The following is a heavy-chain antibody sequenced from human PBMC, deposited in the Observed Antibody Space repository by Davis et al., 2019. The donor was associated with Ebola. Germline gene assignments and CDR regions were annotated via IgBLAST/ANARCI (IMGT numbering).Heavy chain of an antibody. V-gene: IGHV4-30-4*08. CDR3: ARGHGSSWNNWFDP. D-gene: IGHD6-13*01. J-gene: IGHJ5*02. Sequence: LRLSCTVSGGSISSGDYYWSWIRQPPGKGLEWIGYIYYSGRTYYNPSLKSRVTISVDTSKNQFSLKLSSVTAADTAVYYCARGHGSSWNNWFDPWGQGTLVTVSS. CDR1: GGSISSGDYY. CDR2: IYYSGRT.